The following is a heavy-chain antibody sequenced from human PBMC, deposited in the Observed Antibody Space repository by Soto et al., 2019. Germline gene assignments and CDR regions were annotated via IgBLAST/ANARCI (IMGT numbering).Heavy chain of an antibody. V-gene: IGHV1-3*01. J-gene: IGHJ4*02. CDR3: ARAYRWERSASYYDSSGYYPSFHY. CDR2: INAGNGNT. D-gene: IGHD3-22*01. CDR1: GYTFTSYA. Sequence: ASVKVSCKASGYTFTSYAMHWVRQAPGQRLERMGWINAGNGNTKYSQKFQGRVTITRDTSASTAYMELSSLRSEDTAVYYCARAYRWERSASYYDSSGYYPSFHYWGQGTLVTVSS.